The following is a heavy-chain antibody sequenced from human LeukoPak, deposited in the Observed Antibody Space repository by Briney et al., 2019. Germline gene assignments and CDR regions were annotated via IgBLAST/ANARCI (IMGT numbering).Heavy chain of an antibody. CDR1: GFTFSSYG. V-gene: IGHV3-23*01. D-gene: IGHD6-19*01. CDR3: ARHNSNGWYYYYYYYMDV. CDR2: ISGSGAST. J-gene: IGHJ6*03. Sequence: GGSLRLSCAASGFTFSSYGMSWVGQAPGKGLEWVSTISGSGASTYYADSVKGRFTISRDHSKNTLYLQMNSLRAEDTAVYYCARHNSNGWYYYYYYYMDVWGKGTTVTVSS.